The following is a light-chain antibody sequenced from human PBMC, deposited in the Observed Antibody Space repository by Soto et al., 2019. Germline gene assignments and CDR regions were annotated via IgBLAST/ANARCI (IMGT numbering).Light chain of an antibody. CDR1: QGISSW. V-gene: IGKV1D-12*01. CDR3: QQANGFPIT. Sequence: DIQLTQSPSSVSASVGDRVTISCRASQGISSWLAWYQQQPGKAPKLLIYASSTLQSGVPSRFSGSGSGKAFTLTISSLQPEDFATYYCQQANGFPITFGQGTRLEIK. CDR2: ASS. J-gene: IGKJ5*01.